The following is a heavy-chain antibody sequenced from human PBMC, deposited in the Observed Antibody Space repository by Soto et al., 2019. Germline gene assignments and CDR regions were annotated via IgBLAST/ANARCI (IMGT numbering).Heavy chain of an antibody. V-gene: IGHV6-1*01. D-gene: IGHD3-22*01. CDR1: GDSVSSNSAA. CDR2: TYYRSKWYN. Sequence: SQTLSLTCAISGDSVSSNSAAWNWIRQSPSRGLEWLGRTYYRSKWYNDYAVSVKSRITINPDTSKNQFSLQLNSVTPEDTAVYYCARGGMYYYDSSGYEDAFDIWGQGTMVTVSS. J-gene: IGHJ3*02. CDR3: ARGGMYYYDSSGYEDAFDI.